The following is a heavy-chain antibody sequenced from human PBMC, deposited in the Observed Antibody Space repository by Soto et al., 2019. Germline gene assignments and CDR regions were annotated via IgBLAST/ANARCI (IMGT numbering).Heavy chain of an antibody. V-gene: IGHV4-4*07. J-gene: IGHJ4*02. CDR3: AGAKVLSPSE. CDR1: GGSISSYY. Sequence: QVQLQESGPGLVKPSETLSLTCTVSGGSISSYYWTWIRQPAGKGLEWIGRTHTSGSTNYNPSLKSRVTMSVDTSKNQFSLKLTSVTSADTAVYYCAGAKVLSPSEWGQGTLVTVSS. CDR2: THTSGST.